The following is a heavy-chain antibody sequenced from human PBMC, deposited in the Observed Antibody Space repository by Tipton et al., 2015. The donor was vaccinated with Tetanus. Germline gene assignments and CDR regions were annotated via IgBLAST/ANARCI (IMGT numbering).Heavy chain of an antibody. CDR2: IHPRGTSM. J-gene: IGHJ4*02. Sequence: SLRPSCAASGFTFSDYGMNWVRQAPGKGLEWVSYIHPRGTSMYYADSVKGRFTISRDNAKNSLYLQMNSLTDADMAAYYCVRDDDYASSDYRHSDFWGRGTLVTVSS. V-gene: IGHV3-48*02. CDR3: VRDDDYASSDYRHSDF. CDR1: GFTFSDYG. D-gene: IGHD4-17*01.